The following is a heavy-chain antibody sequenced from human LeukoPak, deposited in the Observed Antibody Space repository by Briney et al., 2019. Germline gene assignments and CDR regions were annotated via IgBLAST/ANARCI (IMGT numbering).Heavy chain of an antibody. V-gene: IGHV4-39*07. CDR1: GGSISSSSYY. J-gene: IGHJ4*02. CDR3: ARYSSTWYFGD. D-gene: IGHD6-13*01. Sequence: SETLSLTCTVSGGSISSSSYYWSWIRQPPGKGLEWIGEINHSGSTSYNPSLKSRVTISVDTSKYQFSLRLSSVTAADTAVYYCARYSSTWYFGDWGLGTLVTVSS. CDR2: INHSGST.